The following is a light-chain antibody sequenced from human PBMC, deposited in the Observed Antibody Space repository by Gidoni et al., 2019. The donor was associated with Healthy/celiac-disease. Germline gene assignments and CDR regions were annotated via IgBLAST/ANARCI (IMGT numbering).Light chain of an antibody. CDR3: QQSYSTLYT. J-gene: IGKJ2*01. CDR2: AAS. CDR1: QSISSY. V-gene: IGKV1-39*01. Sequence: DIQMTQSPSSLSASVGDRVTITCRASQSISSYLNWYQQKPGKAPKLRIYAASSLQSGVPSRCSGSGSGTDFTLTISSLQPEDFATYYCQQSYSTLYTFXQXTKLEIK.